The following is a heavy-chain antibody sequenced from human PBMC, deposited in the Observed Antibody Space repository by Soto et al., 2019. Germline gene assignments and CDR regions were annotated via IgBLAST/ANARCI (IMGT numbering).Heavy chain of an antibody. CDR2: IYYSGST. CDR1: GRSISSGGYY. J-gene: IGHJ4*02. D-gene: IGHD3-10*01. V-gene: IGHV4-31*11. CDR3: ARGGGDQYFDY. Sequence: SETLSLTCAVSGRSISSGGYYCSWIRQHPGKGLEWIGYIYYSGSTYYNPSLKSRVTISVDTSKNQFSLKLSSVTAADTAVYYCARGGGDQYFDYWGQGTLVTVSS.